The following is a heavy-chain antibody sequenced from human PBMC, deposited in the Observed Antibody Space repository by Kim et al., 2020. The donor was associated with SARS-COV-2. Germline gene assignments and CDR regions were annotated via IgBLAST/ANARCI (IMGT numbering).Heavy chain of an antibody. V-gene: IGHV3-23*01. J-gene: IGHJ4*02. CDR3: AKALETQYYDILTGYYGFDD. D-gene: IGHD3-9*01. CDR1: GFTFSSYA. Sequence: GGSLRLSCAASGFTFSSYAMSWVRQAPGKGLEWVSAISGSGGSTYYADSVKGRFTISRDNSKNTLYLQMNSLRAEDTAVYYCAKALETQYYDILTGYYGFDDWGQGTVVTVSS. CDR2: ISGSGGST.